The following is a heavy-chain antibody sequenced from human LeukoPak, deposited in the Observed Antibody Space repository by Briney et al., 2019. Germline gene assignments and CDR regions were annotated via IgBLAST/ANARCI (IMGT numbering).Heavy chain of an antibody. V-gene: IGHV3-48*03. Sequence: PGGSLRLSCSASGFTLSSYEMNWVRQAPGKGLEWVSYISSSGSTIYYADSVKGRFTISRDNAKHSLYLQMNSLRAEDTAVYYCTRDLDGSGSYNWFDPWGQGTLVTVSS. CDR2: ISSSGSTI. D-gene: IGHD3-10*01. CDR3: TRDLDGSGSYNWFDP. CDR1: GFTLSSYE. J-gene: IGHJ5*02.